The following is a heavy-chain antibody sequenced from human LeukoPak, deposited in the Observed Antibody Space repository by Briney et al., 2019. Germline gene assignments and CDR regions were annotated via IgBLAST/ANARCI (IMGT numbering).Heavy chain of an antibody. CDR1: GYTFTSYG. CDR3: ARDMEGGILWFGSLGYYGMDV. D-gene: IGHD3-10*01. Sequence: GASVKVSCKASGYTFTSYGISWVRQAPGQGLEWMGWISAYNGNTNYAQKLQGRVTMTTDTSTSTAYMELRSLRSDDTAVYYCARDMEGGILWFGSLGYYGMDVWGQGTTVTVSS. J-gene: IGHJ6*02. CDR2: ISAYNGNT. V-gene: IGHV1-18*01.